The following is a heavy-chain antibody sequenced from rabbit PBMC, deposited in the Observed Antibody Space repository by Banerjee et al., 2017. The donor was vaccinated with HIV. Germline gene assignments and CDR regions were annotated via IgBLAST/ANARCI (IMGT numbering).Heavy chain of an antibody. Sequence: QEQLVESGGGLVQPGGSLKLSCKASGFDFSSYGVSWVRQAPGKGLEWIACIYAGSSGSTYYASWAKGRFTISKTSSTTVTLQMTSLTAADTATYFCARGLLIGDLWGPGTLVTVS. CDR2: IYAGSSGST. CDR3: ARGLLIGDL. J-gene: IGHJ4*01. D-gene: IGHD4-2*01. CDR1: GFDFSSYG. V-gene: IGHV1S45*01.